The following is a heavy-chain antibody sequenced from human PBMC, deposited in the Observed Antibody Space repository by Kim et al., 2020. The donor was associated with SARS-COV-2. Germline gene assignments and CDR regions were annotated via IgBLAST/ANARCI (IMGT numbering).Heavy chain of an antibody. CDR3: ARVQIESRDFDSEAQYYFDY. V-gene: IGHV3-11*01. D-gene: IGHD3-9*01. CDR2: ISSSGSTI. Sequence: GGSLRLSCAASGFTFSDYYMSWIRQAPGKGLEWVSYISSSGSTIYYADSVKGRFTISRDNAKNSLYLQMNSLRAVDTAVYYCARVQIESRDFDSEAQYYFDYWGQGTLVTVSS. J-gene: IGHJ4*02. CDR1: GFTFSDYY.